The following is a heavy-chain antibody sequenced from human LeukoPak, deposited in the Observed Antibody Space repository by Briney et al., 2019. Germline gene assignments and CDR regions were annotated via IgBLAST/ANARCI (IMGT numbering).Heavy chain of an antibody. CDR2: ISSRGST. V-gene: IGHV4-39*01. CDR3: ARLNPLEHLFSFYFDS. D-gene: IGHD3-3*01. Sequence: SETLSLTCSVSVDSISNGHYYWGWIRQPPGKGLEWLATISSRGSTFYNPSLKSRVTISVDTSKNQISLNLSSVTATDTSLYYCARLNPLEHLFSFYFDSWGQGILATVSS. J-gene: IGHJ4*02. CDR1: VDSISNGHYY.